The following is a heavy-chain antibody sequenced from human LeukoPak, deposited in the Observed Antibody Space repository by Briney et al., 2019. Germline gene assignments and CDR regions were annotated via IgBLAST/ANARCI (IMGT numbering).Heavy chain of an antibody. D-gene: IGHD6-13*01. V-gene: IGHV1-24*01. Sequence: ASVKVSCKVSGYTLTELSMHWVRQAPGKGLEWMGGFDPEDGETIYAQKFQGRVTMTEDTSTDTAYMELSSLRSEDTAVYYCATALGAAAGTGWFDPWGQGTLVTVSS. CDR2: FDPEDGET. J-gene: IGHJ5*02. CDR1: GYTLTELS. CDR3: ATALGAAAGTGWFDP.